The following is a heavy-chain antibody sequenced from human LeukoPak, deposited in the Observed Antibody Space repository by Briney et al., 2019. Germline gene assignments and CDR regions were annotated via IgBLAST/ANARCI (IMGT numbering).Heavy chain of an antibody. J-gene: IGHJ3*02. CDR1: GFTFSGYG. V-gene: IGHV3-33*06. Sequence: GRSLRLSCAASGFTFSGYGMHWVRQAPGKGLEWVAVIWYDGSNKYYADSVKGRFTISRDNSKNTLYLQMNSLRAEDTAVYYCAKDPGAFDIWGQGTMVTVSS. CDR3: AKDPGAFDI. CDR2: IWYDGSNK.